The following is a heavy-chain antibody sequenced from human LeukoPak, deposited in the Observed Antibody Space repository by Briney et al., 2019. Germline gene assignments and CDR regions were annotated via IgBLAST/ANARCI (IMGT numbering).Heavy chain of an antibody. CDR2: ISWNSGSI. D-gene: IGHD4-23*01. J-gene: IGHJ4*02. CDR1: GFTFDDYA. Sequence: GGSLRLSCAASGFTFDDYAMHWVRQGPGKGLEWVSGISWNSGSIGYADSVKGRFTISRDNSKNTLHLQMNILRAEDTAAYYCAKLGGNVAFWGQGTLVTVSS. V-gene: IGHV3-9*01. CDR3: AKLGGNVAF.